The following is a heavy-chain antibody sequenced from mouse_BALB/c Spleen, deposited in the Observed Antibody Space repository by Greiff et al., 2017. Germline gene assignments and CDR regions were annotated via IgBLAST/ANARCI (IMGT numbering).Heavy chain of an antibody. Sequence: VHVKQSGAELVKPGASVKLSCTASGFNIKDTYMHWVKQRPEQGLEWIGRIDPANGNTKYDPKFQGKATITADTSSNTAYLQLSSLTSEDTAVYYCAKAMDDYDRGYAMDYWGQGTSVTVSS. CDR1: GFNIKDTY. CDR2: IDPANGNT. V-gene: IGHV14-3*02. D-gene: IGHD2-4*01. J-gene: IGHJ4*01. CDR3: AKAMDDYDRGYAMDY.